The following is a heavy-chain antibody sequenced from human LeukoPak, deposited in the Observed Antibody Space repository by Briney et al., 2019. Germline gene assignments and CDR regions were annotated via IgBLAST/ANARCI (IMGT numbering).Heavy chain of an antibody. Sequence: GGSLRLSCAASGFIFSSYGMHWVRQAPGKGLEWVAVISYDGSNKYYADSVKGRFTISRDNSKNTLYLQMNSLRAEDTAVYFCAKDRRDYCSSTSCYYFQYWGQGTLVTVSS. CDR2: ISYDGSNK. J-gene: IGHJ1*01. V-gene: IGHV3-30*18. CDR1: GFIFSSYG. CDR3: AKDRRDYCSSTSCYYFQY. D-gene: IGHD2-2*01.